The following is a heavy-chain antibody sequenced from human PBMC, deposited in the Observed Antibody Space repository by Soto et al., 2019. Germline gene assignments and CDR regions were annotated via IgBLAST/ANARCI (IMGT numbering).Heavy chain of an antibody. J-gene: IGHJ5*02. Sequence: PSETLSLTCTVSGGSISSSSYYWGWIRQSAGKGLQWIGSVYYTGSTYYNPSLKSRLIISVDPSKNQFSLKLTSVTAADTAMYYCARPKTIGAAAGKGWFDPWGQGTLVT. CDR3: ARPKTIGAAAGKGWFDP. CDR2: VYYTGST. CDR1: GGSISSSSYY. V-gene: IGHV4-39*01. D-gene: IGHD6-13*01.